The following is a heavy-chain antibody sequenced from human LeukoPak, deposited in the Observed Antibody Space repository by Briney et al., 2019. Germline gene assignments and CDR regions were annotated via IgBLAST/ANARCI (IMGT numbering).Heavy chain of an antibody. V-gene: IGHV3-21*01. CDR3: ARSAGSAFFDY. CDR2: ITISSSYI. J-gene: IGHJ4*02. D-gene: IGHD2-15*01. CDR1: GFPFSTYN. Sequence: PGGSLRLSCAASGFPFSTYNMNWVRQAPGKGLQWVSSITISSSYIYYADSVKGRFTISRDNADNSLFLQMSSLRADDTAVYYCARSAGSAFFDYWGQGTLVTVTS.